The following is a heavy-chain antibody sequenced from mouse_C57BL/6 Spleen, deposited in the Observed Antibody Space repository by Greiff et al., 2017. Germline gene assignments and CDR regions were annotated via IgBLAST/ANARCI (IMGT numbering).Heavy chain of an antibody. CDR1: GFTFSDYG. Sequence: EVQRVESGGGLVKPGGSLKLSCAASGFTFSDYGMHWVRQAPGKGLEWVAYISSGSSTNYYADTVKGRFTISRDNAKNTLFLQLTSLRSEDTAMYYCASRNWDDGGFADWGQGTLVTVAA. J-gene: IGHJ3*01. D-gene: IGHD4-1*01. CDR3: ASRNWDDGGFAD. V-gene: IGHV5-17*01. CDR2: ISSGSSTN.